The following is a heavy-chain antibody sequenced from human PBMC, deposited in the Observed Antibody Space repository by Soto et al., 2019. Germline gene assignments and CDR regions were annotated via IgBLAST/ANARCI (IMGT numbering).Heavy chain of an antibody. V-gene: IGHV3-21*01. CDR1: GFTFSSYS. D-gene: IGHD4-4*01. CDR2: ISSSSSYI. J-gene: IGHJ4*02. Sequence: EVQLVESGGGLVKPGGSLRLSCAASGFTFSSYSMNWVRQAPGKGLEWVSSISSSSSYIYYADSVKGRFTISRDNAKNSLYLQMNSLRAEDTAVYYCARERTVTTPPDYWGQGTLVTVSS. CDR3: ARERTVTTPPDY.